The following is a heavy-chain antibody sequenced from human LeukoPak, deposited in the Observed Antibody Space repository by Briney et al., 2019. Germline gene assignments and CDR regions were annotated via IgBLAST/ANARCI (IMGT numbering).Heavy chain of an antibody. CDR1: GGTFSSYA. CDR2: IIPIFGTA. Sequence: SVKVSCKASGGTFSSYAISWVRQAPGQGLEWMGGIIPIFGTANYAQEFQGRVTITTDESTSTAYMELSSLRSEDTAVYYCARDGDYKTSGSHFDYWGQGTLVTVSS. V-gene: IGHV1-69*05. CDR3: ARDGDYKTSGSHFDY. D-gene: IGHD1-26*01. J-gene: IGHJ4*02.